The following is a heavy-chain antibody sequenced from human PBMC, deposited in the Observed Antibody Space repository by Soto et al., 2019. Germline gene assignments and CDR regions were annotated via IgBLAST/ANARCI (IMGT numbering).Heavy chain of an antibody. V-gene: IGHV1-46*01. D-gene: IGHD2-15*01. Sequence: QVQLVQSGAEVKKPGASVKVSCKASGYIFTAYSMHWVRQAPGQGLEWMGVVNPSGGSTNYAQKFQGRITMTRDTSTSTVYMDLGSLTSEDTAVYYCAREENCSDGICYSEYFQRWGQGTLVTVSS. CDR3: AREENCSDGICYSEYFQR. J-gene: IGHJ1*01. CDR1: GYIFTAYS. CDR2: VNPSGGST.